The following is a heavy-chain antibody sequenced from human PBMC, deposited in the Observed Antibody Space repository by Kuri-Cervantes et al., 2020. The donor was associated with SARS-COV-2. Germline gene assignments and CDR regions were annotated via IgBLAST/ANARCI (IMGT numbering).Heavy chain of an antibody. J-gene: IGHJ4*02. CDR1: GFTFSSYW. CDR2: IKQDGSEE. V-gene: IGHV3-7*01. CDR3: ARDPSTHTSIAAPTDY. D-gene: IGHD6-6*01. Sequence: GGSLRLSCAASGFTFSSYWMSWVRQAPGKGLEWVANIKQDGSEEYYVDSVKGRFTISRDNAKNSLYLQMNSLRAEDTAVYYCARDPSTHTSIAAPTDYWGQGTLVTVSS.